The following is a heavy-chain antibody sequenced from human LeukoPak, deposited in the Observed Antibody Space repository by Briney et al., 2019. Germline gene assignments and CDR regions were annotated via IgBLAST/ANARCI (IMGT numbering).Heavy chain of an antibody. CDR1: GFTVSSNY. J-gene: IGHJ4*01. Sequence: GGSLRLSCAASGFTVSSNYMGWVRPAPGEGLEWVSVISSGGTTSYPDSAKGRFTISRANSKNTLYLKMNRLNAEDTAVYYCARDNDILTGYPHFDYWGHGTLGTVSS. CDR3: ARDNDILTGYPHFDY. D-gene: IGHD3-9*01. CDR2: ISSGGTT. V-gene: IGHV3-53*01.